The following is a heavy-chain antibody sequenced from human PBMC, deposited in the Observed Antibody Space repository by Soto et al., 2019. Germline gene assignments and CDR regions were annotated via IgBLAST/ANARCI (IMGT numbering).Heavy chain of an antibody. Sequence: SVKVSCKASGGTFSSYAISWVRQAPGQGLEWMGGIIPIFGTANYAQKFQGRVTITADESTSTAYMELSSLRSEDTAVYYCASNPYSSSWNWFDPWGKGTTVTVSS. CDR2: IIPIFGTA. CDR3: ASNPYSSSWNWFDP. J-gene: IGHJ6*04. V-gene: IGHV1-69*13. CDR1: GGTFSSYA. D-gene: IGHD6-13*01.